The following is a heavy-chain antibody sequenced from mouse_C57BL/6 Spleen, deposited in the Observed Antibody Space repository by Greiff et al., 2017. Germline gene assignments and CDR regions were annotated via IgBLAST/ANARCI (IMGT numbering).Heavy chain of an antibody. CDR3: AKRDYCGNLHAMDY. CDR2: IWGDGST. V-gene: IGHV2-3*01. Sequence: VQGVESGPGLVAPSQSLSITCTVSGFSLTSYGVSWVRQPPGKGLEWLGVIWGDGSTNYHSALISRLSINKDNSKSQVFLNLNSLQTDDTDTYYCAKRDYCGNLHAMDYWGQGTSVTVSS. J-gene: IGHJ4*01. D-gene: IGHD2-1*01. CDR1: GFSLTSYG.